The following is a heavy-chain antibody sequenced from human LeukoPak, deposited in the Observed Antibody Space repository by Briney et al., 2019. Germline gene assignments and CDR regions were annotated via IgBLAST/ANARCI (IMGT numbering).Heavy chain of an antibody. Sequence: ASVKVSCKATGYTFTKYGISWVRQAPGQGLEWMGWISYNGNTNYAQKFQGRVTMTTDTSTGTAYMELRSLRSDDTAVYYCARDGDYVGDWFDPWGQGTLVTVSS. V-gene: IGHV1-18*01. CDR1: GYTFTKYG. CDR2: ISYNGNT. D-gene: IGHD4-17*01. J-gene: IGHJ5*02. CDR3: ARDGDYVGDWFDP.